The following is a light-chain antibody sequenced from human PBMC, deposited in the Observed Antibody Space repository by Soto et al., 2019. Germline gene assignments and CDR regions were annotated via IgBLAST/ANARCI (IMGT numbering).Light chain of an antibody. CDR1: STDDGGYNY. Sequence: QSALTQPRSVSGSPGQSVTISCTGTSTDDGGYNYVSWYQQHPGKAPKLMIYEVSNRPSGVSNRFSGSKSGNTASLTISGLQAEDEADYYCSSYTTSTTLVLFGGGTKLTVL. V-gene: IGLV2-14*01. CDR3: SSYTTSTTLVL. CDR2: EVS. J-gene: IGLJ2*01.